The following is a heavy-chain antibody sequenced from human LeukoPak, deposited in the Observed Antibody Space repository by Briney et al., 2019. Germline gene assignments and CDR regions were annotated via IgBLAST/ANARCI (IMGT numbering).Heavy chain of an antibody. Sequence: ESGPTLVNPTQTLTLTCTFSGFSLSTSGVGVGWIRQPPGKALEWLAVIYWDDVQRFSPSLKSRVIITKDTSKNQVFLTMTNMDPVDTATYYCAHRSGSGYYDYFDYWGQGTLVTVSS. D-gene: IGHD5-12*01. CDR2: IYWDDVQ. J-gene: IGHJ4*02. CDR3: AHRSGSGYYDYFDY. V-gene: IGHV2-5*02. CDR1: GFSLSTSGVG.